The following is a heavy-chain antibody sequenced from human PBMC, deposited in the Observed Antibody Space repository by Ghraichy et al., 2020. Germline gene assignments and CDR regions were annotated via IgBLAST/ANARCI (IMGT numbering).Heavy chain of an antibody. V-gene: IGHV3-7*01. CDR3: TRVSEWELPLLGADS. CDR1: GFTFSRFW. D-gene: IGHD1-26*01. CDR2: TKQDGSEK. Sequence: LSLTCAASGFTFSRFWMAWVRQAPGKGLEWVANTKQDGSEKYYVDSVKGRFTISRDNAKNSLYLQMNSLRAEDTAVYYCTRVSEWELPLLGADSWGQGTLVTVSS. J-gene: IGHJ4*02.